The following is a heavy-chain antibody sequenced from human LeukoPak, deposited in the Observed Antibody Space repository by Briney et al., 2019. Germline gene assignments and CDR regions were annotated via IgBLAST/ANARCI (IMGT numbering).Heavy chain of an antibody. CDR3: ARDSGTTGEVKFDP. J-gene: IGHJ5*02. CDR1: GGSINNYY. D-gene: IGHD3-10*01. Sequence: NPSETLSLTCAVSGGSINNYYWSWIRQPPGKGLEWIGYIYDSGSTNYNPSLKSRVTISLDTSKNQFSLKLSSVTAADTAVYFCARDSGTTGEVKFDPWGQGILVTVSS. CDR2: IYDSGST. V-gene: IGHV4-59*01.